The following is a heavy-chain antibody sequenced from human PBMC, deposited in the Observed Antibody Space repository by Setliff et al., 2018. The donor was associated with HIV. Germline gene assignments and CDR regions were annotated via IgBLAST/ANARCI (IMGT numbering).Heavy chain of an antibody. Sequence: PGESLKISCRASGYSFTDYWIGWVRQMPGKGLECMGIIYPGDSDARYNPSFQGQVTISADKSISTAYLQWSSLKASDSAIFYCARNHLNYASGNTKTSGAYYFDSWGQGTLVTVSS. CDR3: ARNHLNYASGNTKTSGAYYFDS. CDR2: IYPGDSDA. CDR1: GYSFTDYW. V-gene: IGHV5-51*01. J-gene: IGHJ4*02. D-gene: IGHD3-10*01.